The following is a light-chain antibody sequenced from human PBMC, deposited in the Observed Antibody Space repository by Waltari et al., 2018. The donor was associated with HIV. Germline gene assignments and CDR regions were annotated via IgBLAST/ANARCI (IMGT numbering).Light chain of an antibody. Sequence: QPALTQPASVSGSPGQSITISCTRTSSDVATYTLVSWYQQHPGKAPKLMIYEVSKRPSGVSDRFSGSKSGDTASLTISGLQAEDEADYYCCSYVSNVIFGGGTKLTVL. V-gene: IGLV2-23*02. CDR1: SSDVATYTL. J-gene: IGLJ2*01. CDR2: EVS. CDR3: CSYVSNVI.